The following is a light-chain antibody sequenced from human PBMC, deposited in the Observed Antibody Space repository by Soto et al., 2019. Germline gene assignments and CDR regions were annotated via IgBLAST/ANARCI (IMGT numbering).Light chain of an antibody. CDR2: GAS. CDR1: QSVSSN. V-gene: IGKV3-15*01. J-gene: IGKJ1*01. CDR3: QQYNYWPGT. Sequence: EIVMTQSAAAVSVTPGERATLSCRASQSVSSNLAWYQQKPGQAPRLLIYGASTRATGIPARFSGSGSGTEFTLTISSLQSEDFAVYYCQQYNYWPGTRGQATKGDI.